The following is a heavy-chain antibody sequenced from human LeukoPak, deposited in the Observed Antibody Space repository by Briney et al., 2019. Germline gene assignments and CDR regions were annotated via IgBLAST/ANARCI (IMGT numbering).Heavy chain of an antibody. CDR2: IYYSGST. V-gene: IGHV4-59*12. D-gene: IGHD1-14*01. CDR3: ARRAPDNYYMDV. J-gene: IGHJ6*03. Sequence: SETLSLTCTVSGGSISSYYWSWIRQPPGKGLEWIGYIYYSGSTNYNPSLKSRVTISVDTSKNQFSLKLSSVTAADTAVYYCARRAPDNYYMDVWGKGTTVTVSS. CDR1: GGSISSYY.